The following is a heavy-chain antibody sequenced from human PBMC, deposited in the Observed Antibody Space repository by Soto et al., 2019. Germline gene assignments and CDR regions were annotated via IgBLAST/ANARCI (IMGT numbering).Heavy chain of an antibody. CDR1: GFTFSSYA. CDR3: VKLVSWLVRRDY. Sequence: GESLKISCSASGFTFSSYAMHWVRQAPGKGLEYVSAISSNGGSTYYADSVKGRFTISRDNSKNTLYLQMSSLRAEDTAVYYCVKLVSWLVRRDYWGQGTLVTVSS. CDR2: ISSNGGST. D-gene: IGHD6-19*01. J-gene: IGHJ4*02. V-gene: IGHV3-64D*08.